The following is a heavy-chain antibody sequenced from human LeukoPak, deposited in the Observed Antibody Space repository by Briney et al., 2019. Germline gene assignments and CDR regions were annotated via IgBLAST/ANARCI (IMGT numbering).Heavy chain of an antibody. Sequence: GGSLRLSCAASGFTFSTFAMIWVRQPPGKGLEWVSSIFPSGGEIHYADSVRGRFTISRDNSKSTLSLQMNSLRAEDTAIYYCARHTGFDCSGGSCYDYYYMDVWGKGTTVTVSS. D-gene: IGHD2-15*01. CDR2: IFPSGGEI. CDR1: GFTFSTFA. CDR3: ARHTGFDCSGGSCYDYYYMDV. V-gene: IGHV3-23*01. J-gene: IGHJ6*03.